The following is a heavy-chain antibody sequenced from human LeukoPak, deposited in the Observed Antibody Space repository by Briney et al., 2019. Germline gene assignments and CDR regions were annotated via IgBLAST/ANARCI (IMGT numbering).Heavy chain of an antibody. CDR3: AKGGARDVWYFAY. V-gene: IGHV3-30*02. D-gene: IGHD2-8*01. CDR1: GFIFSSFG. CDR2: VRFDGGEK. Sequence: GGSLSLSYAASGFIFSSFGIHWVRQTPGKGLEWVAFVRFDGGEKYYADSVKGRFTVSKDNSKNTLYLQINSLRPEDTAVYYCAKGGARDVWYFAYWGLGVLVTVSS. J-gene: IGHJ4*02.